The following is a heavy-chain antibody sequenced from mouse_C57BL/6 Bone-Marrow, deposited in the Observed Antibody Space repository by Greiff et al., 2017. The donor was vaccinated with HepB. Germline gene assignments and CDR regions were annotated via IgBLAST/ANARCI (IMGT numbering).Heavy chain of an antibody. J-gene: IGHJ4*01. CDR3: ASGYSNYFFYAMDY. D-gene: IGHD2-5*01. CDR2: ISSGSSTI. V-gene: IGHV5-17*01. Sequence: EVQRVESGGGLVKPGGSLKLSCAASGFTFSDYGMHWARQAPEKGLEWVAYISSGSSTIYYADTVKGRFTISRDNAKNTLFLQMTSLRSEDTAMYYSASGYSNYFFYAMDYWGQGTSVTVSS. CDR1: GFTFSDYG.